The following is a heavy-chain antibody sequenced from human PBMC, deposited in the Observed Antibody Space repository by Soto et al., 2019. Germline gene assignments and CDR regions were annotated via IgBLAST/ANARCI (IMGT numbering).Heavy chain of an antibody. D-gene: IGHD6-13*01. Sequence: VQLQQWGAGLLKTSETLSLTCAVYGGSFSGYYWSWIRQTPGKRLEWVGDINHGGSANYNPSLKSRVTFSLDLSKNQFSLKLNSVIAADTAVYYCATYSSTWSKYLQHWGRGSLVIVSS. CDR1: GGSFSGYY. CDR2: INHGGSA. V-gene: IGHV4-34*01. J-gene: IGHJ1*01. CDR3: ATYSSTWSKYLQH.